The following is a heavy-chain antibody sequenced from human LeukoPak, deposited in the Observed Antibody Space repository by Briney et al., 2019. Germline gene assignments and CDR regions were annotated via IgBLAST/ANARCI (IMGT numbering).Heavy chain of an antibody. D-gene: IGHD2-15*01. Sequence: SETLSLTCAVYGGSFSGYYWSWIRQPPGKGLGWIGEINHSGSTNYNPSLKSRVTISVDTSKNQFSLKLSSVTAADTAVYYCAVRGYCSGGSCYLIDYWGQGTLVTVSS. V-gene: IGHV4-34*01. CDR2: INHSGST. CDR3: AVRGYCSGGSCYLIDY. CDR1: GGSFSGYY. J-gene: IGHJ4*02.